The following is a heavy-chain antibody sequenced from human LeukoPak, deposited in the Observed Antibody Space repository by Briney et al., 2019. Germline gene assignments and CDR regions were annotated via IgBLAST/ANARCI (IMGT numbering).Heavy chain of an antibody. J-gene: IGHJ3*02. CDR2: IWYDGSNK. CDR1: GFTFSSYG. D-gene: IGHD3-22*01. CDR3: ARALPGSYYDSSGYYSPDI. Sequence: GGSLRLSCAASGFTFSSYGMHWVPQAPGKGLEWVAVIWYDGSNKYYADSVKGRFTISRDNSKNTLYLQMNSLRAEDTAVYYCARALPGSYYDSSGYYSPDIWRQGTMVTVSS. V-gene: IGHV3-33*01.